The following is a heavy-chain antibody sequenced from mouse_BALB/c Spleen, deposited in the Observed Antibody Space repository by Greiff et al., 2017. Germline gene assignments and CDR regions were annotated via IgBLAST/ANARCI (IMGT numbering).Heavy chain of an antibody. CDR3: ARHDGNYGSWFAY. Sequence: EVKLMESGGGLVQPGGSLKLSCAASGFTFSSYTMSWVRQTPEKRLEWVAYISNGGGSTYYPDTVKGRFTISRDNAKNTLYLQMSSLKSEDTAMYYCARHDGNYGSWFAYWGQGTLVTVSA. CDR1: GFTFSSYT. D-gene: IGHD2-1*01. CDR2: ISNGGGST. J-gene: IGHJ3*01. V-gene: IGHV5-12-2*01.